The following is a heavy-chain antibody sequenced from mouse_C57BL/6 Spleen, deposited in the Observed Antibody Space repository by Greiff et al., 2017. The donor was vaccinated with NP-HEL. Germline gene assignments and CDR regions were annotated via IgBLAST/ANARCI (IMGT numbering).Heavy chain of an antibody. Sequence: EVKLVESGGGLVQPGGSMKLSCVASGFTFSNYWMNWVRQSPEKGLEWVAHIRLKSANYATHYAESVKGRFTISRDDSKSSVYLQMNNLRAEDTGIYYCTGGKGFAYWGQGTLVTVSA. CDR2: IRLKSANYAT. J-gene: IGHJ3*01. CDR1: GFTFSNYW. CDR3: TGGKGFAY. V-gene: IGHV6-3*01.